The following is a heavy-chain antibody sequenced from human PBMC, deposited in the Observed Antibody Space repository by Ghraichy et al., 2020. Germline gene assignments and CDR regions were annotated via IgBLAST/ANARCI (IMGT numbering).Heavy chain of an antibody. D-gene: IGHD2-15*01. Sequence: GGSLRLSCAASGFTFSSYAMTWVRQTPGKGLEWISSIGSSGGNTYHADSVKGRFTISRDNSKNTLYLQMNSLRGEDAAVYYCAKAWGYCSGGTCPPYNWFDLWGPGTLVTDSS. V-gene: IGHV3-23*01. CDR3: AKAWGYCSGGTCPPYNWFDL. CDR1: GFTFSSYA. J-gene: IGHJ5*02. CDR2: IGSSGGNT.